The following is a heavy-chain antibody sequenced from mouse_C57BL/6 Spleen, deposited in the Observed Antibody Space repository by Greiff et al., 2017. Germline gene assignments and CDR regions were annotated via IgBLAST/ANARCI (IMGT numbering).Heavy chain of an antibody. Sequence: VQLQQSGPELVKPGASVKISCKASGYAFSSSWMNWVKQRPGKGLEWIGRIYPGDGDTNYNGKFKGKATLTADKSSSTAYMQLSSLTSEDSAVYFCARAEVALDYWGQGTTLTVSS. D-gene: IGHD1-1*02. CDR2: IYPGDGDT. CDR1: GYAFSSSW. CDR3: ARAEVALDY. J-gene: IGHJ2*01. V-gene: IGHV1-82*01.